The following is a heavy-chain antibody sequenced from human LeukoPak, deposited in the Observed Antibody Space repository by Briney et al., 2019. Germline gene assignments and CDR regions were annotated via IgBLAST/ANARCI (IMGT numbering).Heavy chain of an antibody. V-gene: IGHV3-74*01. CDR3: ARAPVQYCGGDCDAFDI. CDR2: INSDGSST. Sequence: GGSLRLSCAASGFTFSRYWMHWVRQAPGKGLVWVSRINSDGSSTTYADSVKGRFTISRDNAKNTLYLQMNSLRAGDTAVFYCARAPVQYCGGDCDAFDIWGQGTMVTVSS. CDR1: GFTFSRYW. D-gene: IGHD2-21*02. J-gene: IGHJ3*02.